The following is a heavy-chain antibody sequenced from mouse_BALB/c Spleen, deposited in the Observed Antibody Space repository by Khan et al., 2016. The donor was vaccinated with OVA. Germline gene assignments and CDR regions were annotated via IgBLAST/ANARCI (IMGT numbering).Heavy chain of an antibody. Sequence: QMPLEESGAELVKAGASVKMSCKASGYTFTSYWMHWVKQRLGQGLEWFAETNPTNGRTYYNEKFKSKATLTVDKSSSTAYMLLSGPTFEDSAVYYCARIKKIVATYFDYWGQGTTLTVAS. CDR1: GYTFTSYW. CDR2: TNPTNGRT. D-gene: IGHD1-1*01. V-gene: IGHV1S81*02. CDR3: ARIKKIVATYFDY. J-gene: IGHJ2*01.